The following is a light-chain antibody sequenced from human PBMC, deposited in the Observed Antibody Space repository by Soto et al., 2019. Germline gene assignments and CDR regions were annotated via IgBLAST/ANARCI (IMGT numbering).Light chain of an antibody. CDR3: SSYTGSSTLV. CDR2: DVS. Sequence: QSALTQPASVSGSPGQSITISCTGTSSDFGGYNYVSWYQQHPGKAPKLMIYDVSNRPSGVSNRFSGSKSGNTASLTISGLQAADEADYYCSSYTGSSTLVFGTGTKVTVL. J-gene: IGLJ1*01. CDR1: SSDFGGYNY. V-gene: IGLV2-14*01.